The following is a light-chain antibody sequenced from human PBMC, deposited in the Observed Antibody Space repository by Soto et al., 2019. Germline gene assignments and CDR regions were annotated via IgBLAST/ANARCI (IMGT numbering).Light chain of an antibody. CDR1: SSDVGGYNY. CDR3: SSYTSSSTYV. V-gene: IGLV2-14*01. J-gene: IGLJ1*01. CDR2: AVS. Sequence: QSVLTQPASVSGSPGQSIAISCTGTSSDVGGYNYVSWYQQHPGKAPKLMIYAVSNRPSGVSNRFSGSKSGNTASLTISWLQAEDEADYYCSSYTSSSTYVFGTGTKVTVL.